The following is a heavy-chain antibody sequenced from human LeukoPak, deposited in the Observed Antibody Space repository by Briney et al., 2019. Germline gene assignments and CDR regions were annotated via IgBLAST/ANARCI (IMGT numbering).Heavy chain of an antibody. Sequence: SQTLSLTCAISGASVSSNSATWNWIRQSPSRGLEWLGRTFYRSKWYNDSAVSVKSRITIKPATSKNKCTLQLNSLTPEDTAAYFYARRGGANREFDYWGQGTLVTVSS. CDR2: TFYRSKWYN. CDR3: ARRGGANREFDY. V-gene: IGHV6-1*01. D-gene: IGHD1-26*01. J-gene: IGHJ4*02. CDR1: GASVSSNSAT.